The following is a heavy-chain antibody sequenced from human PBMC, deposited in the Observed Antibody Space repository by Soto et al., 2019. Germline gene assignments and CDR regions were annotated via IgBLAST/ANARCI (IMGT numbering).Heavy chain of an antibody. Sequence: ASVKVSCKASGYTFTGYYMHWVRQAPGQGLEWMGWINPNSGGTNYAQKFQGWVTTTRDTSISTVYMELSSLRSEDTAVYYCARAPTRYSGSYHWFAPWGQGTLVTVSS. CDR2: INPNSGGT. CDR1: GYTFTGYY. V-gene: IGHV1-2*04. J-gene: IGHJ5*02. CDR3: ARAPTRYSGSYHWFAP. D-gene: IGHD1-26*01.